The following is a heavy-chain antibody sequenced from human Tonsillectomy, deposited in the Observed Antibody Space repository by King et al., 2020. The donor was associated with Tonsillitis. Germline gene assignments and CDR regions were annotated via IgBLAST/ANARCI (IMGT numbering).Heavy chain of an antibody. D-gene: IGHD1-26*01. Sequence: QLVQSGAEVKKPGASVKVSCKASGYTFTSYYMHWVRQAPGQGLEWMGIINPSGGSTSYAQKFQGRVTMTRDTSTSTVYMELNSLRSEDTAVYYCARDKVGTTTGHPRVKYYGIDVWGQGTTVTVSS. V-gene: IGHV1-46*03. CDR2: INPSGGST. CDR3: ARDKVGTTTGHPRVKYYGIDV. J-gene: IGHJ6*02. CDR1: GYTFTSYY.